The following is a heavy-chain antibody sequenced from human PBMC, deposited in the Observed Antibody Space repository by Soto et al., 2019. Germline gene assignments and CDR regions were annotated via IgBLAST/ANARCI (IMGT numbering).Heavy chain of an antibody. Sequence: PGGSLRLSCAASGFTFSSYCMHWVGQAPGKGLVWVSRINSDGSSTSYADSVKGRFTISRDNAKNTLYLQMNSLRAEDTAVYYCAFGAFYDFWSGYLDYWGQGTLVTVSS. V-gene: IGHV3-74*01. CDR1: GFTFSSYC. D-gene: IGHD3-3*01. CDR2: INSDGSST. CDR3: AFGAFYDFWSGYLDY. J-gene: IGHJ4*02.